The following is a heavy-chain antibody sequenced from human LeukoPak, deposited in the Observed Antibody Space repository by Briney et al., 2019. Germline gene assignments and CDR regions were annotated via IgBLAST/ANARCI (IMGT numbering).Heavy chain of an antibody. V-gene: IGHV1-2*02. CDR2: INPNTDST. CDR1: GYSFTDYF. Sequence: ASVKVSCKASGYSFTDYFIHWVRQAPGQGLEWMGWINPNTDSTNYAQKFQGRVTMTRDTSISTAYMELSRLKSDDTAIYYCARIGRNLNWFDPWGQGTLVTVSS. CDR3: ARIGRNLNWFDP. J-gene: IGHJ5*02.